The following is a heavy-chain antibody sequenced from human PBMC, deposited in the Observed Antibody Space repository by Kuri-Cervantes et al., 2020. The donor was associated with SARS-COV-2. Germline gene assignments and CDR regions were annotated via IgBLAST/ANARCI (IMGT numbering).Heavy chain of an antibody. CDR2: IIPIFGIA. CDR1: GYTFTGYY. CDR3: ARQVVKGKFDY. J-gene: IGHJ4*02. D-gene: IGHD3-22*01. Sequence: SVKVSCKASGYTFTGYYMHWVRQAPGQGLEWMGGIIPIFGIANYAQKFQGRVTITADKSTSTAYMELSSLRSEDTAVYYCARQVVKGKFDYWGQGTLVTVSS. V-gene: IGHV1-69*10.